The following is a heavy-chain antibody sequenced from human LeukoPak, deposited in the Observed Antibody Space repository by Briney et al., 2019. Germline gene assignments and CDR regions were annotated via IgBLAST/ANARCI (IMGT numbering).Heavy chain of an antibody. V-gene: IGHV3-23*01. J-gene: IGHJ4*02. CDR2: ISGSGGRT. CDR3: AYRIAATGNVY. D-gene: IGHD6-13*01. Sequence: GGSLRLSCVASGFYYNNYAMSWVRQAPGKGLEWVSAISGSGGRTYHVDSVKGRFTISRDNSKNTLFLQMNSLRAEDTAVYYCAYRIAATGNVYWGQGTLVTVSS. CDR1: GFYYNNYA.